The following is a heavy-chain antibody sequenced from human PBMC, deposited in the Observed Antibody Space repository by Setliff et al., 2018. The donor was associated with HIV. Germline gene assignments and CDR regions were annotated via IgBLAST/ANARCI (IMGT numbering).Heavy chain of an antibody. D-gene: IGHD3-10*01. Sequence: SGPTLVNPTQTLTLTCTFSGFSLSPRGMSVSWIRQPPGKALEWLARIDWDDAKYYSTSLKTRLTISKDTSKNQVVLTMTNMDPVETATYYCARRSESLTYFDNLGPGTLVTVSS. V-gene: IGHV2-70*11. CDR1: GFSLSPRGMS. CDR3: ARRSESLTYFDN. CDR2: IDWDDAK. J-gene: IGHJ4*01.